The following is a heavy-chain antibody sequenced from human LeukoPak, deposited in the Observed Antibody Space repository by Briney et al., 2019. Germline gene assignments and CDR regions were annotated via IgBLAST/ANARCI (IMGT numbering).Heavy chain of an antibody. Sequence: GGSLRLSCAVFGVTVSSNYMSWVRQAPGKGLEWVSVIYSGGSTYYADSVKGRFTISRDNAKNSLYLQMNSLRAEDTAVYYCARDPHGYSYGGGGGGQGTLVTVSS. D-gene: IGHD5-18*01. CDR2: IYSGGST. CDR3: ARDPHGYSYGGGG. J-gene: IGHJ4*02. CDR1: GVTVSSNY. V-gene: IGHV3-66*01.